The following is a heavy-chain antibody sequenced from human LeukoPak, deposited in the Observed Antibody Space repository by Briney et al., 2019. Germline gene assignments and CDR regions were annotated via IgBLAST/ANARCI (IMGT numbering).Heavy chain of an antibody. CDR2: IKQDGSEK. CDR1: GFTFSSYG. D-gene: IGHD3-10*01. J-gene: IGHJ4*02. V-gene: IGHV3-7*01. Sequence: GGSLRLSCAASGFTFSSYGMSSVRQAPGKGLEWVANIKQDGSEKPYVDSVKGRFTISRDNAKNSLYLQMNSLRAEDTAVYYCARELLSYYYGSGSHDYWGQGTLVTVSS. CDR3: ARELLSYYYGSGSHDY.